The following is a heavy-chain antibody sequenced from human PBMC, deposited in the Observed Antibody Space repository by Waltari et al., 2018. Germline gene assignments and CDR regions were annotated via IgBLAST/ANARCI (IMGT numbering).Heavy chain of an antibody. D-gene: IGHD1-26*01. CDR2: ISWNSGSI. CDR1: GFTFDDYA. J-gene: IGHJ4*02. V-gene: IGHV3-9*01. CDR3: AKDIGSGSYYGVDYFDY. Sequence: EVQLVESGGGLVQPGRSLRLSCAASGFTFDDYAMHWVRQAPGKGLEWVSGISWNSGSIGYADSVKGRFTISRDNAKNSLYLQMNSLRAEDTAMYYCAKDIGSGSYYGVDYFDYWGQGTLVTVSS.